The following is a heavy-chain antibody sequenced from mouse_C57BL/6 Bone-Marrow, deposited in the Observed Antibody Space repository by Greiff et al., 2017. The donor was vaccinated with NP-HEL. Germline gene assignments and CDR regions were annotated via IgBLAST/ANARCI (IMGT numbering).Heavy chain of an antibody. D-gene: IGHD2-4*01. J-gene: IGHJ3*01. V-gene: IGHV14-4*01. CDR3: TTFDYDGGWFAY. Sequence: VQLKQSGAELVRPGASVKLSCTASGFNIKDDYMHWVKQRPEQGLEWIGWIDPENGDTEYASKFQGKATITADTSSNTAYRQLSSLTSEDTAVYYCTTFDYDGGWFAYWGQGTLVTVSA. CDR2: IDPENGDT. CDR1: GFNIKDDY.